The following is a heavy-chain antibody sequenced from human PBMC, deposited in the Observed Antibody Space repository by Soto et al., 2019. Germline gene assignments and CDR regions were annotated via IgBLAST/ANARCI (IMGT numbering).Heavy chain of an antibody. CDR1: GGTFSSYA. D-gene: IGHD3-3*01. J-gene: IGHJ4*02. CDR3: ALRFLEWLSDPYFDY. V-gene: IGHV1-69*13. Sequence: ASVKVSCKASGGTFSSYAISWVRQAPGQGLEWMGGIIPIFGTANYAQKFQGRVTITADESTSTAYMELSRLRSEDTAVYYCALRFLEWLSDPYFDYWGQGTLVTVSS. CDR2: IIPIFGTA.